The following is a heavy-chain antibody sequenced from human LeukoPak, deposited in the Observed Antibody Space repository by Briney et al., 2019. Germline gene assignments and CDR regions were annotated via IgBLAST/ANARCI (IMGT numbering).Heavy chain of an antibody. CDR2: LHADGSEK. CDR1: GFSLSGYW. CDR3: ARGGYSFDY. Sequence: GGSLRLSCVGSGFSLSGYWMSWVRQAPGKGLEWVARLHADGSEKYYVGSMKGRSTISGDNAKNSLCLQMNSLRVDDTAVYYCARGGYSFDYLGQGTLVTVSS. V-gene: IGHV3-7*01. D-gene: IGHD5-12*01. J-gene: IGHJ4*02.